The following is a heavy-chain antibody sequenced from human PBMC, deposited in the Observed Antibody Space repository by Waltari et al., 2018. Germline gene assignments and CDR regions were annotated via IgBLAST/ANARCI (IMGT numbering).Heavy chain of an antibody. V-gene: IGHV2-5*02. CDR3: VGGWLYFDY. J-gene: IGHJ4*02. CDR1: GFSLTSTGVA. Sequence: QITLKASGPTLFKPTQTLTLTSTFSGFSLTSTGVAVSLIRQPPGKALEWLALIHWDDEKWYSTSLKSRLTITKDTSRNQVVLTMTNMDPVDTAKYYCVGGWLYFDYWGQGTLVTVSS. CDR2: IHWDDEK. D-gene: IGHD3-10*01.